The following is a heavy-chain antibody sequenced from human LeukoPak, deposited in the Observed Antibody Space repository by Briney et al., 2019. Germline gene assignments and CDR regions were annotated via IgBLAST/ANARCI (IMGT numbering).Heavy chain of an antibody. CDR3: ARDRVQIRIVGSRDAFDI. Sequence: GGSLRLSCAASGFTFSAYGMHWVRQAPGKGLEWVVVIWYDGSNIYYADSVKGRFTISRDNSKNTLYLQMNSLRAEDTAVYYCARDRVQIRIVGSRDAFDIWGQGTMVTVSS. V-gene: IGHV3-33*01. CDR1: GFTFSAYG. D-gene: IGHD1-26*01. CDR2: IWYDGSNI. J-gene: IGHJ3*02.